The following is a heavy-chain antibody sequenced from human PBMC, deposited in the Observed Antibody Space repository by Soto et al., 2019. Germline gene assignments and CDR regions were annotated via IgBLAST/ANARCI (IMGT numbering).Heavy chain of an antibody. V-gene: IGHV1-69*01. CDR1: GGTFSSYA. D-gene: IGHD3-10*01. CDR2: IIPIVGTA. Sequence: QVQLVQSGAEVKKPGSSVKVSCKASGGTFSSYAISWVRQAPGQGLEWMGGIIPIVGTANYAQKFQGRVTITADESTSTAYMELSSLRSEDTAVYYCAGYARTFGDGPRDYYGMDVWGQGTTVTVSS. CDR3: AGYARTFGDGPRDYYGMDV. J-gene: IGHJ6*02.